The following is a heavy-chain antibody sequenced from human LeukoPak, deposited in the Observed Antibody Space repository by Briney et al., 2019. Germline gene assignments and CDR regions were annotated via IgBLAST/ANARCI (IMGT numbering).Heavy chain of an antibody. D-gene: IGHD3-10*01. CDR1: GGSISSGDYY. Sequence: SETLSLTCTVSGGSISSGDYYWSWIRQPPGKGLEWIGYIYYSGSTYYNPSLKSRVTISVDTSKNQFSLKLSSVTAADTAVYYCASDNGSGSLTNWFDPWGQGTLVTVSS. J-gene: IGHJ5*02. V-gene: IGHV4-30-4*01. CDR3: ASDNGSGSLTNWFDP. CDR2: IYYSGST.